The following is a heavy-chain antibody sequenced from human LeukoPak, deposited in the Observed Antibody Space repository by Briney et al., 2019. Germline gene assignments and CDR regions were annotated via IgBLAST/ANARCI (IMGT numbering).Heavy chain of an antibody. CDR2: ISDSGGTT. J-gene: IGHJ4*02. CDR3: APEGAVAGTGY. CDR1: GITLSNYG. Sequence: GGSLRLSCAVSGITLSNYGMSWVRQAPGKGLEWVAGISDSGGTTNYADSVKGRFTISRDNSKNTLYLQMNSLRAEDTAVYYCAPEGAVAGTGYWGQGTLVTVSS. V-gene: IGHV3-23*01. D-gene: IGHD6-19*01.